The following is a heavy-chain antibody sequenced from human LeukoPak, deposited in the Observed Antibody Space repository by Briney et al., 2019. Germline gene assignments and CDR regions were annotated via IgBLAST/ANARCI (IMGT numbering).Heavy chain of an antibody. CDR1: GYTFTSYG. V-gene: IGHV1-18*01. CDR3: ARDSGYSSGWYLGYFQH. J-gene: IGHJ1*01. CDR2: ISTYNGNT. Sequence: ASVKVSCKASGYTFTSYGITWVRQAPGQGLEWMGWISTYNGNTNYAQKLQGRVTMTTDTSTSTAYMGLRSLRSDDTAVYYCARDSGYSSGWYLGYFQHWGQGTLVTVSS. D-gene: IGHD6-19*01.